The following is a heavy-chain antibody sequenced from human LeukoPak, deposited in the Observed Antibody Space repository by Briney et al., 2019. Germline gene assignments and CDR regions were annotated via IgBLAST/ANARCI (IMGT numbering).Heavy chain of an antibody. CDR3: ARAAYNAADY. CDR2: ISSSSGTI. Sequence: GGSLRLSCAASGFTFSSYSMHWVRPAPGKGLEWVSYISSSSGTIYYADSVKGRFTISRDNAKNSLYLQMNSLRDEDTAVYYCARAAYNAADYWGQGTLVTVSS. J-gene: IGHJ4*02. V-gene: IGHV3-48*02. D-gene: IGHD5-24*01. CDR1: GFTFSSYS.